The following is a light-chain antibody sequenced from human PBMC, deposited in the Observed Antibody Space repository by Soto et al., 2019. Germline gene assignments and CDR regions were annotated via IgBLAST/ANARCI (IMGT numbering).Light chain of an antibody. CDR2: GAS. Sequence: EIVLTQSPGTLSLSPGERATLSCSASQSVSSSYLAWYQQKPGQAPRLLIYGASSRGTGIPDRLSGSGSGRDFTLTISRLEPEDFAVYYCQQYGSSHPYTFGQGTKREIK. CDR3: QQYGSSHPYT. CDR1: QSVSSSY. J-gene: IGKJ2*01. V-gene: IGKV3-20*01.